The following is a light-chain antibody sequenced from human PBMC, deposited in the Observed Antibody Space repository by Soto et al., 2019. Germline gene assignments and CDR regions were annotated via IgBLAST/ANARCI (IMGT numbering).Light chain of an antibody. Sequence: QSVLTQPASVSRSPGQSITISCTGTSSDVGTYNYVSWYQHYPGKAPKLMIYEVTNRPSGVSDRFSGSKSGNTASLTISGLQAEDEADYYCSSYTSSITWVFGGGTKLTVL. CDR1: SSDVGTYNY. CDR2: EVT. V-gene: IGLV2-14*01. J-gene: IGLJ3*02. CDR3: SSYTSSITWV.